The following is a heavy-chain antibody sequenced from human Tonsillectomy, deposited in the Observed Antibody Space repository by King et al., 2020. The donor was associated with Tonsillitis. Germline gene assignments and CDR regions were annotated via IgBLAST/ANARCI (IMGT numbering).Heavy chain of an antibody. CDR3: ARELTGGDFWSGYPDRGGMDV. V-gene: IGHV3-53*01. CDR2: IYSGGST. CDR1: GFTVSSNY. D-gene: IGHD3-3*01. Sequence: EVQLVESGGGLIQPGGSLRLSCAASGFTVSSNYMSWVRQAPGKGLEWVSVIYSGGSTYYADSVKGRFTISRDNSKNTLYLQMNSLRAEDTAVYYCARELTGGDFWSGYPDRGGMDVWGQGTTVTVSS. J-gene: IGHJ6*02.